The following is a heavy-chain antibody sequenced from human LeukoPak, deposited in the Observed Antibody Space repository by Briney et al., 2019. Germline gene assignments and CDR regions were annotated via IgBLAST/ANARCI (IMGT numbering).Heavy chain of an antibody. J-gene: IGHJ5*01. CDR2: VRYDGSKT. V-gene: IGHV3-30*02. CDR3: GRDGIGGSTTLDS. D-gene: IGHD3-16*01. Sequence: PGGSLRLSCAASGFSLGGYGMHWVRQTPGKGLDWVSFVRYDGSKTYYGDSVKGRFTISRDNSNNTVYLQMNRLRPDDTAVYYCGRDGIGGSTTLDSWGQGTLVTVSS. CDR1: GFSLGGYG.